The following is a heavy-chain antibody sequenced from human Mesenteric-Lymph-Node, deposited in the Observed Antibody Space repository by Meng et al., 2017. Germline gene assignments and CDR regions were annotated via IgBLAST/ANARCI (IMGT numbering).Heavy chain of an antibody. Sequence: QVQLQQWGAGLLKPSGTLSLTCSVYGGSFSGYYWSWIRQPPGKGLEWIGEINHSGSTNYNPSLKSRVTISVDTSKNQFSLKLSSVTAADTAVYYCARDPGTVTDYWGQGTLVTVSS. D-gene: IGHD4-17*01. CDR3: ARDPGTVTDY. V-gene: IGHV4-34*01. CDR2: INHSGST. J-gene: IGHJ4*02. CDR1: GGSFSGYY.